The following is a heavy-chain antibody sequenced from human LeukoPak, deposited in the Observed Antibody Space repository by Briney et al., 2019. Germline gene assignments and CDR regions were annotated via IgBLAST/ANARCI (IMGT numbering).Heavy chain of an antibody. V-gene: IGHV4-39*01. CDR3: ATRGRARDY. J-gene: IGHJ4*02. CDR2: IHYSGST. CDR1: GGSISSSSYY. Sequence: SETLSLTCTVSGGSISSSSYYWGWIRQPPGKGLEWIGSIHYSGSTYYNPSLKSRVTISVDTSKNQFSLKLSSVTAADTAVYYCATRGRARDYWGQGTLVTVSS. D-gene: IGHD3-10*01.